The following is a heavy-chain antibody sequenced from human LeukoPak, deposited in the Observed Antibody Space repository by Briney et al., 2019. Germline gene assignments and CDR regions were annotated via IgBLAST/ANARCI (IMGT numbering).Heavy chain of an antibody. D-gene: IGHD2-15*01. V-gene: IGHV3-23*01. Sequence: GSLRLSCAASGFTFSTYAMSWVRQAPGKGLEWVSAISGSGGSTYYADSVKGRFTISRDNSKNTLYLQMNSLRAEDTAVYYCAKDLGIPGWSFDYWGQGTLVTVSS. CDR3: AKDLGIPGWSFDY. CDR1: GFTFSTYA. J-gene: IGHJ4*02. CDR2: ISGSGGST.